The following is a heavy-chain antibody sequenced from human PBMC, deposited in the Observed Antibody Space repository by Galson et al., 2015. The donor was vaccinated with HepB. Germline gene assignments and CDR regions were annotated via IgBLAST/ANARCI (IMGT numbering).Heavy chain of an antibody. D-gene: IGHD3-3*01. V-gene: IGHV2-5*02. CDR2: IYWDDDK. Sequence: PALVKPTQPLTLTCTFSGFSLSTSGVGVGWIRQPPGKALEWLALIYWDDDKRYSPSLKSRLTITKDTSKNQVVLTMTNMDPVDTATYYCAHSVPDDFWSGSMNAFDIWGQGTMVTVSS. J-gene: IGHJ3*02. CDR3: AHSVPDDFWSGSMNAFDI. CDR1: GFSLSTSGVG.